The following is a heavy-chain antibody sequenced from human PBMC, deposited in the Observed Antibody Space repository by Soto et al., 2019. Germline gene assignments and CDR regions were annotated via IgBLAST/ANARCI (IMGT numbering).Heavy chain of an antibody. CDR2: ISASGARI. CDR3: ARGSTDSYPGSRIFDF. Sequence: GGSLRLSCAASGFIFGDYEMNWVRQAPGKGLEWVAYISASGARIYYADSVEGRFTISRDNAKKTLYLQMTSVTAEDSAMYYCARGSTDSYPGSRIFDFWGRGALVTVSS. D-gene: IGHD3-10*01. J-gene: IGHJ4*02. V-gene: IGHV3-48*03. CDR1: GFIFGDYE.